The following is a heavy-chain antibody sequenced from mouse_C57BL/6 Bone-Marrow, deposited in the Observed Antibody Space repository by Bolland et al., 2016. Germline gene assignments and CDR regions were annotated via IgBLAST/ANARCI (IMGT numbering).Heavy chain of an antibody. CDR2: IDPSDSYT. V-gene: IGHV1-69*01. Sequence: WIGEIDPSDSYTNYNQKFKGKSTLTVDKSSSTAYMQLSSLTSEDSVVYYCASTWYFDVWGTG. CDR3: ASTWYFDV. J-gene: IGHJ1*03.